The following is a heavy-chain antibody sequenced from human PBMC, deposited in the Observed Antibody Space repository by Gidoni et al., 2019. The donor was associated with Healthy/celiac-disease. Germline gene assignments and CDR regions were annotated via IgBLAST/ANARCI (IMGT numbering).Heavy chain of an antibody. D-gene: IGHD6-19*01. J-gene: IGHJ3*02. CDR1: GFTFSSYA. V-gene: IGHV3-30-3*01. CDR2: ISYDGSNK. CDR3: ARESPPYIAVAGRAENAFDI. Sequence: QVQLVESGGGVVQPGRSLRLSCAASGFTFSSYAMHWVRQAPGKGLEWVAVISYDGSNKYYADSVKGRFTISRDNSKNTLYLQMISLRAEDTAVYYCARESPPYIAVAGRAENAFDIWGQGTMVTVSS.